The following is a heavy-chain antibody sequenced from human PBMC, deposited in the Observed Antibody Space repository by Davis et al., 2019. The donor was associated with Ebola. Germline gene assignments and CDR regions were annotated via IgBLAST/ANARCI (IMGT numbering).Heavy chain of an antibody. D-gene: IGHD2-21*01. CDR1: GYTFTSYG. CDR3: ARDFADSSYYYGMDV. J-gene: IGHJ6*04. Sequence: AASVKVSCKASGYTFTSYGISWVRQAPGQGLEWMGWISAYNGNTNYAQKLQGRVTMTTDTSTSTAYMEVGILRSDDTAVYYCARDFADSSYYYGMDVWGKGTTVTVSS. V-gene: IGHV1-18*01. CDR2: ISAYNGNT.